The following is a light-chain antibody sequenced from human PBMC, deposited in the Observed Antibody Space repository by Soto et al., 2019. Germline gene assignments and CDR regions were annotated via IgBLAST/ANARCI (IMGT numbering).Light chain of an antibody. Sequence: EIVLTQSPGTLSLSPGERATLSCRASQSVSSIYLAWYQQKPGQAPRLLIYGASSRATGIPDRFSGSGSWTYVTLTISRLEPEDVAVDYCQQYGSSASFGPGTKVDIK. J-gene: IGKJ3*01. V-gene: IGKV3-20*01. CDR1: QSVSSIY. CDR2: GAS. CDR3: QQYGSSAS.